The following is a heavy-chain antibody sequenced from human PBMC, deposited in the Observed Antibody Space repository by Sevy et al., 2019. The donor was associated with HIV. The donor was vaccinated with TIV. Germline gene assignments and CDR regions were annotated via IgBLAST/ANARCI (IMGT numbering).Heavy chain of an antibody. Sequence: GGSLRLSCEGSGFIFNSYWMSWVRQAPGKGLEWVANIKEDGSEENYVDSVKGRFTISRDIAKNSVYLEMNSLRVEDTAVYFCASDYSCAAFFDYWGQGTRVTVSS. D-gene: IGHD1-26*01. CDR3: ASDYSCAAFFDY. V-gene: IGHV3-7*01. CDR2: IKEDGSEE. CDR1: GFIFNSYW. J-gene: IGHJ4*02.